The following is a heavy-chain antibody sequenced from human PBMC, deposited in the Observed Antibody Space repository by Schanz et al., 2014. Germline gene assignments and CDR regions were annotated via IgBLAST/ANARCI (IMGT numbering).Heavy chain of an antibody. CDR1: GITFSDYA. CDR3: ARQRSYFYAMDV. CDR2: ISGSGGDT. J-gene: IGHJ6*02. Sequence: EVQLLESGGALEQPGGSLRLSCAASGITFSDYAMSWVRQAPGKGLEWVSAISGSGGDTYYADSVKGRFTISRDNSKNTLYLQMNSLRAEDTAVYYCARQRSYFYAMDVWGQGTTVTVSS. V-gene: IGHV3-23*01.